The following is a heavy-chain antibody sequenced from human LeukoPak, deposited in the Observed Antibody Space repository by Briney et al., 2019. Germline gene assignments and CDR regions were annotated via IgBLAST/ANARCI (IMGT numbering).Heavy chain of an antibody. V-gene: IGHV3-30*04. CDR1: GFTFSNYA. CDR3: AKAVGYSNWFDP. Sequence: GKSLRLSCAASGFTFSNYAMHWVRQAPGKGLEWVAVISYDGSNKYYADSVKGRFTISRDNSKNTLYLQMNSLRAEDTAVYYCAKAVGYSNWFDPWGQGTLVTVSS. J-gene: IGHJ5*02. CDR2: ISYDGSNK. D-gene: IGHD2-21*01.